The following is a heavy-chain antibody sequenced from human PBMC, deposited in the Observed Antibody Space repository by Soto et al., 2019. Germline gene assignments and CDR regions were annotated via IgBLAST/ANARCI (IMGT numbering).Heavy chain of an antibody. CDR3: ARDPLWSSSRWEYYGMDV. V-gene: IGHV4-61*01. J-gene: IGHJ6*02. CDR1: GGSGSSGSYY. D-gene: IGHD6-13*01. Sequence: PSETLSLTCTVSGGSGSSGSYYWSWIRQPPGKGLEWIGYIYYSGSTNYNPSLKSRVTISVDTSKNQFSLKLSSVTAADTAVYYCARDPLWSSSRWEYYGMDVWGQGTTVTGS. CDR2: IYYSGST.